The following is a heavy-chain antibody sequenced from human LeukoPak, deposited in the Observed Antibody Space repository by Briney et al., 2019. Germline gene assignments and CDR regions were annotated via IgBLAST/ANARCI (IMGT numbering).Heavy chain of an antibody. CDR3: ARDWGPTDC. V-gene: IGHV1-2*02. J-gene: IGHJ4*02. CDR2: IYPNSGAT. CDR1: GYTFTGHY. Sequence: GASVKVSCKASGYTFTGHYLHWLRQAPGQGLEWMGWIYPNSGATSYAQKFQGRVTLTRDTSISTAYMELSSLRSDDTAVYYCARDWGPTDCWGQGTLVSVSS. D-gene: IGHD3-16*01.